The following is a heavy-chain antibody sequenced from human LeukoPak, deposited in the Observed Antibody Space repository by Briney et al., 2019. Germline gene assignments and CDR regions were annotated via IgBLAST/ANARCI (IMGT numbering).Heavy chain of an antibody. CDR1: GFTFSNYA. J-gene: IGHJ4*02. CDR3: AKGRALAVVAAFNY. Sequence: GSLRLSCAASGFTFSNYAMGWVRQAPRKGLEWVAAISGSGANTYYADSVKGRVTISRDNSKNTLSLQMNTLRPDDTAVYYCAKGRALAVVAAFNYWGQGTVVTVSS. V-gene: IGHV3-23*01. CDR2: ISGSGANT. D-gene: IGHD2-15*01.